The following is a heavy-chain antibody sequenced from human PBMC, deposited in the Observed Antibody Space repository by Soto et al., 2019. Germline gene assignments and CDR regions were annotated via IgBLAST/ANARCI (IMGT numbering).Heavy chain of an antibody. CDR1: GFTFSSYA. CDR3: AKVQNFGYYYDSSGYSFDY. V-gene: IGHV3-23*01. J-gene: IGHJ4*02. D-gene: IGHD3-22*01. CDR2: ISGGGGNT. Sequence: GGSLRLSCAASGFTFSSYAMSWVRQSPGKGLEWVSVISGGGGNTYNADSVKGRFTTSRDNSKNTLYLQMNSLRAEDAAVYYCAKVQNFGYYYDSSGYSFDYWGQGTLVTVSS.